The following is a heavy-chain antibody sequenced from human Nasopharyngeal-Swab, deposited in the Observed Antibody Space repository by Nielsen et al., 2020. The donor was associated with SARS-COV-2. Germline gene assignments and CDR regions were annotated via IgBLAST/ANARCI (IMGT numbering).Heavy chain of an antibody. Sequence: GESLKISCAASGFTFSSYGMHWVRQAPGKGLEWVAVISYDGSNKYYADSVKGQFTISRDNSKNTLYLQMNSLRAEDTAVYYCAKDRWLAVAGHDYWGQGTLVTVSS. CDR3: AKDRWLAVAGHDY. CDR1: GFTFSSYG. J-gene: IGHJ4*02. V-gene: IGHV3-30*18. CDR2: ISYDGSNK. D-gene: IGHD6-19*01.